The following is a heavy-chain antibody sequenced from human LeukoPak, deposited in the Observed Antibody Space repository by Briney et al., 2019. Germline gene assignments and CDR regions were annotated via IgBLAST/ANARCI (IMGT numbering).Heavy chain of an antibody. CDR1: GFTFSSYG. D-gene: IGHD2-15*01. CDR2: IRYDGSNK. CDR3: AKESCTGSSCYEPR. Sequence: PGGSLRLSCAASGFTFSSYGMHWVRQAPGKGLEWVAFIRYDGSNKYYADSVKGRFTISRDNSKNTLYLQVNSLRAEDTAVYYCAKESCTGSSCYEPRWGQGTLVTVSS. V-gene: IGHV3-30*02. J-gene: IGHJ4*02.